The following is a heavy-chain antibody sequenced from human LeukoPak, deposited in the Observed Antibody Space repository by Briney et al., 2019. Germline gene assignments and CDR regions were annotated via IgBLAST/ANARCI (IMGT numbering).Heavy chain of an antibody. D-gene: IGHD1-26*01. Sequence: ASVKVSCKASGYTFTGYYMHWVRQAPGQGLEWMGWINPNSGGTDYAQKFQGRVTMTRDTSISTAYMELSRLRSDDTAVYYCARESGSSDAFDIWGQGTMSPSPQ. J-gene: IGHJ3*02. CDR3: ARESGSSDAFDI. V-gene: IGHV1-2*02. CDR1: GYTFTGYY. CDR2: INPNSGGT.